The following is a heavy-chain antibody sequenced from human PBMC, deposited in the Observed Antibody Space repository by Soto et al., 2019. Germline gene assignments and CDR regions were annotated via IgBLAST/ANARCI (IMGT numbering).Heavy chain of an antibody. CDR2: INGVNGNT. V-gene: IGHV1-3*01. CDR3: ARAPRLTQLSA. J-gene: IGHJ5*02. D-gene: IGHD1-1*01. CDR1: GYTFSTSG. Sequence: VQLVQSGAEVKMAGASIRISCKASGYTFSTSGMHWVRQAPGQGLEWVGWINGVNGNTKYSQKFQDRVTITRDSSASTAYMELSGLTSEDTGVFYCARAPRLTQLSAWGQGTQVIVSS.